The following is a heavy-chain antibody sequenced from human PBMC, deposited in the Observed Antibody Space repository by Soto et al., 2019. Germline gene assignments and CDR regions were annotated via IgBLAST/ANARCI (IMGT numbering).Heavy chain of an antibody. V-gene: IGHV4-4*02. J-gene: IGHJ6*02. CDR3: ARRQKVGMGV. CDR1: GGSISSSNW. Sequence: QVQLQESGPGLVKPSGTLSLTCAVSGGSISSSNWWTWVRQPPGRGLEWIAEIYHSGSTNYNPTLKSRVTGSVAKSKNQSSLKLSSVTAAETAVYYGARRQKVGMGVWGRGTTVTVSS. CDR2: IYHSGST.